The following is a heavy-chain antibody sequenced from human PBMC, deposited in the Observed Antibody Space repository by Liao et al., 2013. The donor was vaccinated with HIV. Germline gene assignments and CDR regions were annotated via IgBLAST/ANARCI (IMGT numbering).Heavy chain of an antibody. V-gene: IGHV4-59*12. CDR3: ARGQSQPNNWFDP. D-gene: IGHD2-2*01. CDR2: IYYSGST. CDR1: GGSISSYY. J-gene: IGHJ5*02. Sequence: QVQLQQWGPGLVKPSETLSLTCTVSGGSISSYYWSWIRQPPGKGLEWIGYIYYSGSTYYNPSLKSRVTMSLDTSKNQFSLKLSSVTAADTAVYYCARGQSQPNNWFDPWGQGTLVTVSS.